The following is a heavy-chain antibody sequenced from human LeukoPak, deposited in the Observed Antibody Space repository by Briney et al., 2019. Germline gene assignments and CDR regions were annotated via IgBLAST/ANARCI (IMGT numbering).Heavy chain of an antibody. Sequence: SETLSLTCTVSGDASSRSRYYWGWIRQSPGKGLEWIGGIDYSGSTYYNPSLKSRVTISVDTSKNQFSLKLSSVTAADTAVYYCARVPRDYGDYPRGFDIWGQGTMVTVSS. V-gene: IGHV4-39*07. CDR3: ARVPRDYGDYPRGFDI. J-gene: IGHJ3*02. D-gene: IGHD4-17*01. CDR2: IDYSGST. CDR1: GDASSRSRYY.